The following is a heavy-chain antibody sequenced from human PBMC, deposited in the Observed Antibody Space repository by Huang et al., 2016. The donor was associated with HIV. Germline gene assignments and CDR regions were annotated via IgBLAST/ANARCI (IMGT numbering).Heavy chain of an antibody. J-gene: IGHJ2*01. CDR3: ARAGDEYYETSGYYSGQGRWYFDL. CDR1: GGSISNQY. V-gene: IGHV4-59*11. Sequence: QVQLQESGPGLVKPSETLSLTCTVSGGSISNQYWTWIRQSPGKGLGWIGYIYSIGVTSYKPVLKRRFTIAVVPAKSRFSRRLSSATAADTAVYYCARAGDEYYETSGYYSGQGRWYFDLWGRGTLVTVSS. CDR2: IYSIGVT. D-gene: IGHD3-22*01.